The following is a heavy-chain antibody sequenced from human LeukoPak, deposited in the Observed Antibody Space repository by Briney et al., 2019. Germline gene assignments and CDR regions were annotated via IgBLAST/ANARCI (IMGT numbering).Heavy chain of an antibody. V-gene: IGHV3-33*01. CDR3: ARDSRAYYGSSILGD. CDR2: IWYDGSNK. CDR1: GFTFSSYG. Sequence: PGGSLRLSCEASGFTFSSYGMHWVRQAPGKGLEWVAVIWYDGSNKYYADSVKGRFTISRDNSKNTLYLQMNSLRAEDTAVYYCARDSRAYYGSSILGDWGQGTLVTVSS. D-gene: IGHD3-22*01. J-gene: IGHJ4*02.